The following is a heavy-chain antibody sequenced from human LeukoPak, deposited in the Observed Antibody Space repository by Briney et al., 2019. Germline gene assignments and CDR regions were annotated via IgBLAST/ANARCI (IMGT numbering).Heavy chain of an antibody. CDR3: ARIRRGYGDYTAAFDI. V-gene: IGHV1-18*01. D-gene: IGHD4-17*01. CDR1: GYTFTSYG. J-gene: IGHJ3*02. CDR2: ISAYNGNT. Sequence: GASVKVSCKASGYTFTSYGISWVRQAPGQGLEWMGWISAYNGNTNYAQKLQGRVTMTTDTSTSTAYMELRSLRSDDTAVYYCARIRRGYGDYTAAFDIWGQGTMVTVSS.